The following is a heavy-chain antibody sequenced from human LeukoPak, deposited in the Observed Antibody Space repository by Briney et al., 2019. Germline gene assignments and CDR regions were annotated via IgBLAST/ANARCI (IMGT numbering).Heavy chain of an antibody. CDR2: IIPILGIA. V-gene: IGHV1-69*04. CDR1: GGTFSSYA. CDR3: ARSYSSARNWFDP. J-gene: IGHJ5*02. Sequence: ASVKVSCKASGGTFSSYAISWVRQAPGQGLEWMGRIIPILGIANYAQKFQGRVTITADKSTSTAYMELSSLRSEDTAVYYCARSYSSARNWFDPWGQGTLVTVSS. D-gene: IGHD6-19*01.